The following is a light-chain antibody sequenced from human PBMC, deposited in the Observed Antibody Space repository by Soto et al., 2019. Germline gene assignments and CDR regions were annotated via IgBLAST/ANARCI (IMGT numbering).Light chain of an antibody. CDR3: SSYTVINSLV. Sequence: QSVLTQPPSVSAAPGQKVTISCSGSSSNIGDNYVSWYQQYPGNAPKLMIYEVGNRPSGVSNRFSGSKSGNTASLTISGLQAEDEADYYCSSYTVINSLVFGGGTKLTVL. CDR1: SSNIGDNY. CDR2: EVG. V-gene: IGLV2-14*01. J-gene: IGLJ2*01.